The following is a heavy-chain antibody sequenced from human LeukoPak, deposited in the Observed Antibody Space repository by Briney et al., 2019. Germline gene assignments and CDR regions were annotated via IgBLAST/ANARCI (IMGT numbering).Heavy chain of an antibody. D-gene: IGHD3-10*01. Sequence: PWEALSLTCSVSGRPLSSYFWGWVRQPPGKGLEWIGYIYYSGSTNYNPSLKSRVTISVDTSKNQFSLKLSSVTAADTAVYYCARVVGGYGSGSYYIDAFDIWGQGTMVTVSS. CDR3: ARVVGGYGSGSYYIDAFDI. CDR1: GRPLSSYF. CDR2: IYYSGST. V-gene: IGHV4-59*01. J-gene: IGHJ3*02.